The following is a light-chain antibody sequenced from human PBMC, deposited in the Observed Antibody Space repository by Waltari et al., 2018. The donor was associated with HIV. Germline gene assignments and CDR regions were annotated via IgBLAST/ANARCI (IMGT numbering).Light chain of an antibody. Sequence: QSALTHPASVSGSPGQAITISCTGPSRDVGVYHYVSWYQQHPGKAPKLMIYEVSTRPSGVSNLFSGSKSGNTASLTISGLQAEDEADYYCSSYTSSSTQVFGGGTKVTVL. J-gene: IGLJ3*02. CDR2: EVS. CDR1: SRDVGVYHY. CDR3: SSYTSSSTQV. V-gene: IGLV2-14*03.